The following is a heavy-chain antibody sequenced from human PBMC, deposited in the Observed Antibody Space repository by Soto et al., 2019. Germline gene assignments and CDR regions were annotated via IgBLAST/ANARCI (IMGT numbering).Heavy chain of an antibody. J-gene: IGHJ6*03. D-gene: IGHD3-9*01. CDR1: GFTFSSYS. CDR3: ARDQGGLRYFDWLSWGAYMDV. CDR2: ISSSSSYI. V-gene: IGHV3-21*01. Sequence: GGSLRLSCAASGFTFSSYSMNWVRQAPGKGLEWVSSISSSSSYIYYADSVKGRFTISRDNAKNSLYLQMNSLRAEDTAVYYCARDQGGLRYFDWLSWGAYMDVWGKGTTVTVSS.